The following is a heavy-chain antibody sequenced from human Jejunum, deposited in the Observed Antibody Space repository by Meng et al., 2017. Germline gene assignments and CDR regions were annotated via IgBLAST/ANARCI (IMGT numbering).Heavy chain of an antibody. CDR3: ARDSMGSLDY. J-gene: IGHJ4*02. CDR2: ANT. Sequence: QGLLPGSGPGLVRPSETLSLIGTVSGGSVGRAGYQWGWIRQPPGRGLEWIGYANTNYNPSLKRRVTISLDTSRNLFSLSLTSVTAADTAVYYCARDSMGSLDYWGQGILVTVSS. D-gene: IGHD1-26*01. CDR1: GGSVGRAGYQ. V-gene: IGHV4-61*08.